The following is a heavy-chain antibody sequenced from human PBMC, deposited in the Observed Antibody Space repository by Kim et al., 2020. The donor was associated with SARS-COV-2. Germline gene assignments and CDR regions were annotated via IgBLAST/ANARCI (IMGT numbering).Heavy chain of an antibody. CDR1: GFSFNNYA. V-gene: IGHV3-30*04. CDR2: ISYEGSKK. J-gene: IGHJ6*02. Sequence: GGSLRLSCAASGFSFNNYAFHWVRQAPGKGLEWVAVISYEGSKKYYADSVKGRFTLSRDSSKNTLYLQMNSLRTEDTAVYYCARRDVIFEMLTGYGYGIDVWGQETTVTVSS. D-gene: IGHD3-9*01. CDR3: ARRDVIFEMLTGYGYGIDV.